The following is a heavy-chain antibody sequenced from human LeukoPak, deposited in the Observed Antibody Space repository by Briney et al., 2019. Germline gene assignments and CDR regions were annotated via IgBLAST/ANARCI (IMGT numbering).Heavy chain of an antibody. J-gene: IGHJ4*02. CDR1: GDSIRSSNW. Sequence: PSETLSLTCAVSGDSIRSSNWWSWVRQPPGKGLEWIGQVYLDGSTACNPSLKSRVTISIDKSKNQFSLELTSVTAADTAVYYCARAQFGIQLWPGFDYWGQGTLVTVSS. V-gene: IGHV4-4*02. CDR3: ARAQFGIQLWPGFDY. CDR2: VYLDGST. D-gene: IGHD5-18*01.